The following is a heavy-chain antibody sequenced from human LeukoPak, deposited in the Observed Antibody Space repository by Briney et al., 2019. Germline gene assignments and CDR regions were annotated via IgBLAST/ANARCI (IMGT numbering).Heavy chain of an antibody. Sequence: SETLSLTCIVSGGSIGSRHWSWIRQPAGKGLEWIGHIYSSGSSNYNPSLKSRVTMSVDTSTNHFSLKLTSVTAADTAVYYCARRWTGENAFDIWGQGTMVTVSS. CDR1: GGSIGSRH. D-gene: IGHD3/OR15-3a*01. CDR3: ARRWTGENAFDI. V-gene: IGHV4-4*07. CDR2: IYSSGSS. J-gene: IGHJ3*02.